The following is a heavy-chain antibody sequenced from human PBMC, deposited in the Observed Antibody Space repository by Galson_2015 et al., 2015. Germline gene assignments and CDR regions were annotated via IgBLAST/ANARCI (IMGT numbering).Heavy chain of an antibody. CDR3: ARDSIRAWDTAMVRADYYYYMDV. CDR1: GFTFSDYY. J-gene: IGHJ6*03. Sequence: SLRLSCAASGFTFSDYYMSWIRQAPGKGLEWVSYISSSGSTIYYADSVKGRFTISRDNAKNSLYLQMNSLRAEDTAVYYCARDSIRAWDTAMVRADYYYYMDVWGKGTTVTVSS. V-gene: IGHV3-11*01. D-gene: IGHD5-18*01. CDR2: ISSSGSTI.